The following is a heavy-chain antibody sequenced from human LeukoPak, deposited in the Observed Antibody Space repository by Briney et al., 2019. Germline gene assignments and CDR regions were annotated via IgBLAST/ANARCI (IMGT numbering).Heavy chain of an antibody. CDR3: AKVFGYSYGYGY. J-gene: IGHJ4*02. D-gene: IGHD5-18*01. Sequence: PGGSLRLSCAASGFSFSSYAMSWVRQAPGKRLEWVSAISGSGGSTYYADSVKGRFTISRDNSKNTLYLQMNSLRAEDTAVYYCAKVFGYSYGYGYWGQGTLVTVSS. CDR2: ISGSGGST. CDR1: GFSFSSYA. V-gene: IGHV3-23*01.